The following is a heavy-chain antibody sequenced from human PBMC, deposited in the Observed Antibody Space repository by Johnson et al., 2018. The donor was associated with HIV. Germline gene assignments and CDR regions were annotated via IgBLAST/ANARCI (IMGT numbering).Heavy chain of an antibody. Sequence: VQLVESGGGLVQPGGSLRLSCAASGFTLSTYAMHWVRQAPGKGLEWVSALGTAGDTYYPGSVKGRFTISRENAKNSLYLQMNSLRAGDTAVYYCARSRHGGIQPSDAFDVWGQGTMVTVSS. CDR3: ARSRHGGIQPSDAFDV. J-gene: IGHJ3*01. CDR2: LGTAGDT. D-gene: IGHD3-16*01. CDR1: GFTLSTYA. V-gene: IGHV3-13*01.